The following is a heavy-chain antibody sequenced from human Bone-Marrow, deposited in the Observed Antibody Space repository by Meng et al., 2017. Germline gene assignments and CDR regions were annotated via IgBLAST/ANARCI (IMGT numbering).Heavy chain of an antibody. V-gene: IGHV4-34*01. J-gene: IGHJ4*02. D-gene: IGHD4-17*01. Sequence: GSLRLSCAVYGGSFSGYYWSWIRQPPGRGLEWIGEINHSGSTNYNPSLKSRVTISVDTSKNQFSLKLSSVTAADTAVYYCARGQTKIYGDYAFDYWGQGTLVTGAS. CDR3: ARGQTKIYGDYAFDY. CDR1: GGSFSGYY. CDR2: INHSGST.